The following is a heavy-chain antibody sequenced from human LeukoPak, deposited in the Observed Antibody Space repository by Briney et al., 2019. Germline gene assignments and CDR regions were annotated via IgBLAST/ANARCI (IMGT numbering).Heavy chain of an antibody. CDR3: ARGAAMVTHATYFDY. V-gene: IGHV1-18*04. Sequence: ASVNVSCKTSEYPFSIHYMHWVRQAPGQGLEWMGWISSYNNYTNYAQKLQGRVTMTTDTSSSTAYMELRSLRSDDTAVYYCARGAAMVTHATYFDYWGQGTLVTVSS. D-gene: IGHD5-18*01. CDR1: EYPFSIHY. CDR2: ISSYNNYT. J-gene: IGHJ4*02.